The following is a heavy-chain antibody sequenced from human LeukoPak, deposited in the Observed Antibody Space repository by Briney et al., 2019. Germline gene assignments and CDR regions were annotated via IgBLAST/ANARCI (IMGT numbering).Heavy chain of an antibody. CDR1: GYTFTSYY. V-gene: IGHV1-46*01. J-gene: IGHJ4*02. CDR3: ARGRLVGSSYGTFDY. D-gene: IGHD5-18*01. Sequence: GASVKVSCKASGYTFTSYYVHWVRQAPGQGLEWVRIINPSGGTTSNAQKFQGRVTMTRDMSTSTVYMELSSLRSEDTAVYYCARGRLVGSSYGTFDYWVQGTQVTVSS. CDR2: INPSGGTT.